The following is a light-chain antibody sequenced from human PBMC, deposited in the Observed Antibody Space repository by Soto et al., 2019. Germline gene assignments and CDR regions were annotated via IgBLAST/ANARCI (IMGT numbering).Light chain of an antibody. CDR2: AAS. J-gene: IGKJ4*01. Sequence: DIPMTQSPSSLSASIGDRVTITCRASQGINHNLAWYQQKPGKVPKLLIYAASTLQSGVPSRFSGSGSGTDFTLTISSLQPEDVATYYCQKYNSAPLTFGGGTKVEIK. CDR3: QKYNSAPLT. V-gene: IGKV1-27*01. CDR1: QGINHN.